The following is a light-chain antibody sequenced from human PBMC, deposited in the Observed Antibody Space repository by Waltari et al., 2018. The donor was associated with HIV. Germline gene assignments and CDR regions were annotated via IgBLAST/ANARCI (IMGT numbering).Light chain of an antibody. J-gene: IGLJ2*01. CDR3: QSADDTGTSIV. CDR1: ALPRQY. CDR2: KDI. Sequence: YELTQPPSVSASPGQTARITCSGDALPRQYGYWYQQKPGQAPVLIIHKDIGRPSEIPERFSGSTSGTTVTLTISGVQAEYEADYYCQSADDTGTSIVFGGGTKLTVL. V-gene: IGLV3-25*03.